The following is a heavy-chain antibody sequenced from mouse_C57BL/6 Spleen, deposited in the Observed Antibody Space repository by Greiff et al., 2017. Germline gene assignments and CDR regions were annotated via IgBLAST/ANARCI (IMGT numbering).Heavy chain of an antibody. J-gene: IGHJ4*01. Sequence: QVQLQQPGAELVKPGASVKLSCKASGYTFTSYWMQWVKQRPGQGLEWIGEIDPSDSYTNYNQKFKGKATLTVDTSSSTAYMQLSSLTSEDSAVYYCARRKQLRLQGYAMDYWGQGTSVTVSS. D-gene: IGHD3-2*02. CDR3: ARRKQLRLQGYAMDY. CDR1: GYTFTSYW. CDR2: IDPSDSYT. V-gene: IGHV1-50*01.